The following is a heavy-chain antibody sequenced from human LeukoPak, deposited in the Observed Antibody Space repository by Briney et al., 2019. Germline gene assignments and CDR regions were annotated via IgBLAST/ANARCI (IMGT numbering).Heavy chain of an antibody. D-gene: IGHD6-19*01. CDR3: AKVYTAVAGHRWDY. Sequence: GGSLRLSCAASGFTFSSYAMSWVRQAPGKGLEWVSAISGSGGSTYYADSVKGRLTISRDNSKNTLYLQMNSLRAEDTAVYYCAKVYTAVAGHRWDYWGQGTLVTVSS. V-gene: IGHV3-23*01. CDR1: GFTFSSYA. J-gene: IGHJ4*02. CDR2: ISGSGGST.